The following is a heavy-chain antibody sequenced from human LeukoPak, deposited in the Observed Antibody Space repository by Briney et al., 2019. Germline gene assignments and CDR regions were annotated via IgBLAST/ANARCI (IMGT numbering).Heavy chain of an antibody. CDR1: GYTFTGCY. CDR2: INPNSGGT. CDR3: ARSDYGGNIGDAFDI. J-gene: IGHJ3*02. D-gene: IGHD4-23*01. Sequence: ASVKVSCKASGYTFTGCYMHWVRQAPGQGLEWMGWINPNSGGTNYAQKFQGRVTMTRDTSISTAYMELSRLRSDDTAVYYCARSDYGGNIGDAFDIWGQGTMVTVSS. V-gene: IGHV1-2*02.